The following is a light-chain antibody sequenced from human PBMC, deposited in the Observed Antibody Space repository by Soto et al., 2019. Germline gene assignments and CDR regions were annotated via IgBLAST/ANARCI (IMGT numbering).Light chain of an antibody. CDR3: ELFKNLPIT. J-gene: IGKJ5*01. CDR2: GPS. Sequence: DIQMTKSKSSLSASVGDRVTITCRAIHSIIVYLNGYHHSAGKATDLLISGPSTLQSGVPSKFSGSGSGTDFTLTISFLQPEDCATDKSELFKNLPITFCELARLDI. V-gene: IGKV1-39*01. CDR1: HSIIVY.